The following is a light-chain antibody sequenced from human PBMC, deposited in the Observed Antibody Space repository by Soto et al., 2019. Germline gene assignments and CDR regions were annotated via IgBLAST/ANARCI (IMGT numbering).Light chain of an antibody. CDR2: DAS. CDR1: QSVSSY. CDR3: QQRSNWHPA. V-gene: IGKV3-11*01. Sequence: EIVLTQSPATLSLSPGERATLSCRASQSVSSYLAWYQQKPGQAPRLLIYDASNGATGIPARFSGSGSGTDFTLTISSLEPEDFAVYYCQQRSNWHPAFGPGTKVDIK. J-gene: IGKJ3*01.